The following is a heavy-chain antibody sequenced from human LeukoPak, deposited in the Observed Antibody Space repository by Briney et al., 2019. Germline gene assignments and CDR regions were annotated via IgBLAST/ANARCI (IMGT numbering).Heavy chain of an antibody. Sequence: GGSLRLSCAASGFTFSNFGMHWARQAPGKGLEWVAVVSYDGSNKYYADSVKGRFSISRDNSKNTVYLQMNGLRAEDTAVYYCAKGSPRFYDILDYWGQGTLITVYS. CDR2: VSYDGSNK. J-gene: IGHJ4*02. CDR3: AKGSPRFYDILDY. D-gene: IGHD3-9*01. V-gene: IGHV3-30*18. CDR1: GFTFSNFG.